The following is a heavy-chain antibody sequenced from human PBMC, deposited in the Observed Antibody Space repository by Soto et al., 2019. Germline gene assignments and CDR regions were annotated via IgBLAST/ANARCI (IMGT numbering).Heavy chain of an antibody. CDR1: HGSITRSTFY. V-gene: IGHV4-39*02. CDR2: VHYTGNT. Sequence: SETLSLTCTVSHGSITRSTFYWGWIRQPPGKGLEWIGGVHYTGNTYYNPSLKSRVTISLDTSKNQLYLKLSSVTAADTAVFYCARGPHTSGIRSPYYYYYMDVWGIGTTVTVSS. D-gene: IGHD3-10*01. J-gene: IGHJ6*03. CDR3: ARGPHTSGIRSPYYYYYMDV.